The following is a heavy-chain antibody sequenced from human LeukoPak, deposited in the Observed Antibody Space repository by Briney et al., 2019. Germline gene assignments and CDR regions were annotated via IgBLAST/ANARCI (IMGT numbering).Heavy chain of an antibody. V-gene: IGHV3-30*18. CDR3: AKDGGQWLLYNWFDP. CDR2: ISYDGSNK. J-gene: IGHJ5*02. D-gene: IGHD6-19*01. Sequence: GGSLRLSCAASGFTFSSYGMHWVRQAPGKGLEWVAVISYDGSNKYYADSVKGRFTISRDNSKNTLYLQMNSLRAEDTAVYYCAKDGGQWLLYNWFDPWGQGTLVTVSS. CDR1: GFTFSSYG.